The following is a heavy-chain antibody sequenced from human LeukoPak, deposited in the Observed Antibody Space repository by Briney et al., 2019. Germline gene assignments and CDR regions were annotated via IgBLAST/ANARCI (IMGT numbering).Heavy chain of an antibody. V-gene: IGHV4-34*01. D-gene: IGHD2/OR15-2a*01. CDR2: INHSGST. CDR1: GVSFSGYY. J-gene: IGHJ4*02. Sequence: SETLSLTCAVYGVSFSGYYWSWIRQPPVKVLEWIGEINHSGSTNYNPSLKSRVTISVGTSKKQCSLKLRSVTAADTAVYYCASEEVLSYGYWGQGTLVTVSS. CDR3: ASEEVLSYGY.